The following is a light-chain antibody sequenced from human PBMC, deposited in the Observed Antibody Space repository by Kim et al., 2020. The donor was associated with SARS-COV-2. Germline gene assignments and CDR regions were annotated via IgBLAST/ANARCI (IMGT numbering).Light chain of an antibody. V-gene: IGLV1-51*01. CDR3: GTWDTSLSIGV. CDR2: DNN. J-gene: IGLJ3*02. Sequence: QSVLTQPPSVSAAPGQRVTISCSGSSSNIGRNYVSWYQQFPGTAPKLLIYDNNKRPSGIPDRFSGSQSGTSATLGITGLQTGDEANYYCGTWDTSLSIGVFGGGTKLTVL. CDR1: SSNIGRNY.